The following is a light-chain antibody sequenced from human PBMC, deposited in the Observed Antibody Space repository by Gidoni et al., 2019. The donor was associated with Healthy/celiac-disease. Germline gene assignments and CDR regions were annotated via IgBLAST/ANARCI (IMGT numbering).Light chain of an antibody. CDR3: QQYNSYWT. Sequence: DIQMTQSPSTLSASVGDRVTITCRAIQSISSWLAWYQQKPGKAPKLLIYKASSLEIGFPSRFSGSGSGTEFTLTISSLQPDDFATYYCQQYNSYWTFGQGTKVEIK. CDR2: KAS. V-gene: IGKV1-5*03. J-gene: IGKJ1*01. CDR1: QSISSW.